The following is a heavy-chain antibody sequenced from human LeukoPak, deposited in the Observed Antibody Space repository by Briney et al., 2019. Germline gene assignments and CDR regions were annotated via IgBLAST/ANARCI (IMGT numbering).Heavy chain of an antibody. CDR3: ARLMIVVASAFDI. Sequence: GESLKISCKGSGYSFTGYWIGWVRQMPGKGLEWMGIIYPGDSDTRYSPSFQGQVTISADKSISTAYLQWSSLKASDTAMYYCARLMIVVASAFDIWGQGTMVTVSS. CDR2: IYPGDSDT. D-gene: IGHD3-22*01. V-gene: IGHV5-51*01. J-gene: IGHJ3*02. CDR1: GYSFTGYW.